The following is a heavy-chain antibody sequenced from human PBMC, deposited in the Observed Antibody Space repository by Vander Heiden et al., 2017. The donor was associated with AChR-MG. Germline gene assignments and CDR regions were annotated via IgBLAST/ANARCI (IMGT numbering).Heavy chain of an antibody. D-gene: IGHD2-15*01. Sequence: QVQLVQSGAEVKKPGSSVKVSCKASGGTFSSHPISWVRQAPGQGLEWMGGIIPIFGTANYAQKFQGRVTITADKSTSTAYMELSSLRSEDTAVYYCARSQAYCSGGSCSTSNSDYWGQGTLVTVSS. CDR1: GGTFSSHP. CDR2: IIPIFGTA. CDR3: ARSQAYCSGGSCSTSNSDY. J-gene: IGHJ4*02. V-gene: IGHV1-69*06.